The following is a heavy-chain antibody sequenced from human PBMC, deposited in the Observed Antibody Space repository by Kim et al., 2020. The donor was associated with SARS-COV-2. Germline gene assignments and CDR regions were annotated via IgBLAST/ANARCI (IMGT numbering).Heavy chain of an antibody. J-gene: IGHJ5*02. V-gene: IGHV4-59*01. CDR2: IYYSGST. D-gene: IGHD1-26*01. CDR1: GGSISSYY. CDR3: ARDSTRGSIVGFDP. Sequence: SETLSLTCTVSGGSISSYYWSWIRQPPGKGLEWIGYIYYSGSTNYNPSLKSRVTISVDTSKNQFSLKLSSVTAADTAVYYCARDSTRGSIVGFDPWGQGTLVTVSS.